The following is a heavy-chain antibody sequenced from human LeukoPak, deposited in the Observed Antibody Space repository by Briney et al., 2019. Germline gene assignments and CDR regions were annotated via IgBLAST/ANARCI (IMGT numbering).Heavy chain of an antibody. CDR1: GFSFSSYA. V-gene: IGHV3-23*01. CDR2: ISGTGGRT. D-gene: IGHD6-6*01. Sequence: GGSLRLSCAASGFSFSSYAMSWVRQAPGKGLEWVSAISGTGGRTYSAVSVKGRFTISRGNSKNTLYLQMNGLRAEDTAVYYCAKLSRVFAYSTSSDYWGQGTLVTVSS. CDR3: AKLSRVFAYSTSSDY. J-gene: IGHJ4*02.